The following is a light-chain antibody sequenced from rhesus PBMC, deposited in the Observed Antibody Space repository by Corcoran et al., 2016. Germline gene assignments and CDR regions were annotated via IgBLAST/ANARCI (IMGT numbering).Light chain of an antibody. CDR3: LQYYTTPYS. CDR2: AAS. CDR1: QGINKE. V-gene: IGKV1-94*01. J-gene: IGKJ2*01. Sequence: DIQMTQSPSSLSASIGDRVTVTCRASQGINKELSWYQQKPGKAPTLLIYAASSLQTGVSSRFSVNGSGTDYTLTINCLRPADVTTYYCLQYYTTPYSFGQETKVEIK.